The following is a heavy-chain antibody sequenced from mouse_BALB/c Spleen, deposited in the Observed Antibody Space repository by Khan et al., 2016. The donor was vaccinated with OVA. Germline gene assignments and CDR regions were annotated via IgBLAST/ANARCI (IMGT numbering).Heavy chain of an antibody. CDR3: ARSVTITTIVATDFDC. CDR2: ISYSGRT. Sequence: EVQLQESGPGLVKPSQSLSLTCTVTGYSITSDYAWNWIRQFPGNKLEWMGYISYSGRTSYNPSLKSRISITRDTSKNQFFLQLNSVTTEDTATYYCARSVTITTIVATDFDCWGQVTTLTVSS. D-gene: IGHD1-1*01. V-gene: IGHV3-2*02. J-gene: IGHJ2*01. CDR1: GYSITSDYA.